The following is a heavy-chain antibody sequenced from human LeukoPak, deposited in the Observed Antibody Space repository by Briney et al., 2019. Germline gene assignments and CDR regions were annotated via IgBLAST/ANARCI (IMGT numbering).Heavy chain of an antibody. CDR2: ISAYNGNT. CDR3: ATGEIQLGSPFDY. V-gene: IGHV1-18*03. CDR1: GYTFTSYG. J-gene: IGHJ4*02. Sequence: ASVKVSCKASGYTFTSYGISWVRQAPGQGLEWMGWISAYNGNTNYAQKLQGRVTITRDTSASTAYMELSSLRSEDMAVYYCATGEIQLGSPFDYWGQGTLVTVSS. D-gene: IGHD5-18*01.